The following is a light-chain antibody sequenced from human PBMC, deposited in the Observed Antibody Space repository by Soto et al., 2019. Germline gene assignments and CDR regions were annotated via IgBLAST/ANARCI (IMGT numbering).Light chain of an antibody. Sequence: DINLSQSPSLLSAYVGDRVTITCRASQGINSFLAWFQQKPGKAANLLISAASTMQSGVPSTCSGSGSETEYTLTITGLQPADSATSYCRQRNSYPRTFGQGTKV. V-gene: IGKV1-9*01. CDR2: AAS. J-gene: IGKJ2*01. CDR3: RQRNSYPRT. CDR1: QGINSF.